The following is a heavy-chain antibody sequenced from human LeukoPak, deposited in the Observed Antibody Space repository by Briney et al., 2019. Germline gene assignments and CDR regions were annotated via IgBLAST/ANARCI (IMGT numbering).Heavy chain of an antibody. CDR2: IKSKTDGGTT. CDR1: GFTFSHAW. Sequence: PGGSLRLSCAVSGFTFSHAWMSWVRQAPGKGLEWVGRIKSKTDGGTTDYAAPVKGRFTISRDDSKNTLYLRMNSLKSEDTAVYYCTTIRGFCSGRSCLGYWGQGTLVTVSS. J-gene: IGHJ4*02. CDR3: TTIRGFCSGRSCLGY. V-gene: IGHV3-15*01. D-gene: IGHD2-15*01.